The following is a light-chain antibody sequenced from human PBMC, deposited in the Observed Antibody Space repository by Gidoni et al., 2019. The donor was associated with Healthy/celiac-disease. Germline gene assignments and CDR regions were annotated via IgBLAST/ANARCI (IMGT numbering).Light chain of an antibody. Sequence: DIVLTQSPDSLAVSMGERATINCKSSRSFLSSSNNKNYLAWYHQKPGQPPKLLIYWASTRESGVPDRFSGSGSGTDFTLTISSLQAEDVAVYYCQQYYSTPPTFGQGTKVEIK. J-gene: IGKJ1*01. CDR3: QQYYSTPPT. CDR1: RSFLSSSNNKNY. CDR2: WAS. V-gene: IGKV4-1*01.